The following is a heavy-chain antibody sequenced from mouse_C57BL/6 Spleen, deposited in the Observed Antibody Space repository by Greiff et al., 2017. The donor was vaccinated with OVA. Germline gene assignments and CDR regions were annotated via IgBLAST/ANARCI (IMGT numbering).Heavy chain of an antibody. Sequence: QVQLQQSGAEPARPGASVKLSCKASGYTFTSYGISWVKQRTGQGLEWIGEIYPRSGNTYYNEKFKGKATLTADKSSSTAYMELRSLTSEDSAVYFCARSLGSNYEGYWYFDVWGTGTTVTVSS. D-gene: IGHD2-5*01. CDR3: ARSLGSNYEGYWYFDV. J-gene: IGHJ1*03. CDR2: IYPRSGNT. CDR1: GYTFTSYG. V-gene: IGHV1-81*01.